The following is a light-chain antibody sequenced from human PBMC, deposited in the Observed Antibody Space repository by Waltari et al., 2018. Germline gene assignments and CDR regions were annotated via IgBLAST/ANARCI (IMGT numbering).Light chain of an antibody. J-gene: IGKJ2*01. CDR2: WAS. Sequence: DIVMTQSPDSLAVALGERATINCKSSQGVLYSSNNKNYLTWYQQKPGQPPKLLIYWASARESGVPDRFSGSGSGTDFTLNISSLQSEDVAVYYCQQYYSDPPTFGQGTKLEIK. CDR1: QGVLYSSNNKNY. CDR3: QQYYSDPPT. V-gene: IGKV4-1*01.